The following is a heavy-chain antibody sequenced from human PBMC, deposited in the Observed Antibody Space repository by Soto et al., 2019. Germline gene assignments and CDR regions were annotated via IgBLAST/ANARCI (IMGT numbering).Heavy chain of an antibody. CDR3: AKEGNYYDSSGRAYFDY. J-gene: IGHJ4*02. CDR1: GFTFSSYG. CDR2: ISYDGSNK. V-gene: IGHV3-30*18. Sequence: QVQLVASGGGVVQPGRSLRLSCAASGFTFSSYGMHWVRQAPGKGLEWVAVISYDGSNKYYADSVKGRFTISRDNSKNTLYLQMNSLRAEDTAVYYCAKEGNYYDSSGRAYFDYWGQGTLVTVSS. D-gene: IGHD3-22*01.